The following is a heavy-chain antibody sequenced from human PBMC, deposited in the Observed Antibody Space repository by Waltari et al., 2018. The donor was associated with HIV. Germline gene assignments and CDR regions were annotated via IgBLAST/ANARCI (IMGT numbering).Heavy chain of an antibody. J-gene: IGHJ5*02. D-gene: IGHD2-15*01. CDR1: GGSFSGYY. V-gene: IGHV4-34*01. CDR3: ARGTSSLWVAANAGWFDP. Sequence: QVQLQQWGAGLLKPSETLSLTCAVYGGSFSGYYWSWIRQPPGQGLEWIGEINHSGSTNYNPSLKSRGTISVDTSKNQFSLKLSSVTAADTAVYYCARGTSSLWVAANAGWFDPWGQGTLVTVSS. CDR2: INHSGST.